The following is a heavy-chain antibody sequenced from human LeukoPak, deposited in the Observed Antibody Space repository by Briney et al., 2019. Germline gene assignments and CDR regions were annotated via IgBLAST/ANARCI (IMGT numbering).Heavy chain of an antibody. V-gene: IGHV1-69*13. CDR2: IIPIFGTA. CDR1: GYTFTSYY. J-gene: IGHJ4*02. D-gene: IGHD6-6*01. Sequence: SVKVSCKTSGYTFTSYYIHWVRQAPGQGLEWMGGIIPIFGTANYAQKFQGRVTITADESTSTAYMELSSLRSEDTAVYYCARGGEYSSLYYFDYWGQGTLVTVSS. CDR3: ARGGEYSSLYYFDY.